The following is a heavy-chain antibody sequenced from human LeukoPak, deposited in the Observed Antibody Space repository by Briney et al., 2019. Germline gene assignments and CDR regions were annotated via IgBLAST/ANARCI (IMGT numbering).Heavy chain of an antibody. CDR1: GFSLSTSGMC. Sequence: ESGPALVNPTQTLTLTCTFSGFSLSTSGMCVSWIRQPPGKALEWLARIDWDDDKYYSTSLKTRLTISKDTSKNQVVLTMTNMDDVDTATYYCARISNYYDSSGYHVFDYWGQGTLVTVSS. CDR2: IDWDDDK. CDR3: ARISNYYDSSGYHVFDY. D-gene: IGHD3-22*01. V-gene: IGHV2-70*11. J-gene: IGHJ4*02.